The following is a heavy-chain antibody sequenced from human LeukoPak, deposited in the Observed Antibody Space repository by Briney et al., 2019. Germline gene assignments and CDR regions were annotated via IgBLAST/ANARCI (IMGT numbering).Heavy chain of an antibody. CDR2: ISAYNGNT. D-gene: IGHD1-26*01. CDR3: ARYPEGYSGSYTLSSLHYYYYYMDV. CDR1: GYTFTSYG. J-gene: IGHJ6*03. Sequence: GASVKVSCKASGYTFTSYGISWVRQAPGQGLEWMGWISAYNGNTNYAQKLQGRVTMTTDTSTSTAYMELRSLRSDDTAVYCCARYPEGYSGSYTLSSLHYYYYYMDVWGKGTTVTISS. V-gene: IGHV1-18*01.